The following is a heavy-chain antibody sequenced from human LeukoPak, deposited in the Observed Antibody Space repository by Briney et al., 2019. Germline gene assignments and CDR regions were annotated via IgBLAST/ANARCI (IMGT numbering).Heavy chain of an antibody. CDR2: IYTSGST. V-gene: IGHV4-61*02. Sequence: PSETLSLTCTVSGGSISSGSYYWSWIRQPAGKGLEWIGRIYTSGSTYYNPSLNSRLAISVDTSKNQFSLKLTSVTVADTAVYYCARLTQGWVCSSTSCYSDVWGQGTTVTVSS. CDR1: GGSISSGSYY. D-gene: IGHD2-2*02. J-gene: IGHJ6*02. CDR3: ARLTQGWVCSSTSCYSDV.